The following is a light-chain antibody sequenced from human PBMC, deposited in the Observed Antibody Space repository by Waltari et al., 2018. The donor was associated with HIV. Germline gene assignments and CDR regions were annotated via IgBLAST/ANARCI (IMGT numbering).Light chain of an antibody. J-gene: IGKJ1*01. Sequence: EIVITQSPATLSVSPGERATLSCRATQSVSSNLAWYQQKPGQAPRLLIYGASTRATGIPARFSGSGSGTEFTLTISSLQSEDFAVYYCQQYNNWLGTFGQGTKVEI. V-gene: IGKV3-15*01. CDR3: QQYNNWLGT. CDR1: QSVSSN. CDR2: GAS.